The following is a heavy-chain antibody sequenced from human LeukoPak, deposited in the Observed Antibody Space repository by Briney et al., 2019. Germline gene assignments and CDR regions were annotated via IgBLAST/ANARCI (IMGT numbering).Heavy chain of an antibody. V-gene: IGHV3-64*01. CDR1: GFTFSSYT. CDR3: ARENARDGFNF. Sequence: GGSLRLSCAASGFTFSSYTWFWVRQAPGKGLEYVSAISTNGGSTYYANSVKGRFTISRDNSKNTLYLQMGSLRGEDMAVYYCARENARDGFNFWGQGTLVTVSS. CDR2: ISTNGGST. J-gene: IGHJ4*02. D-gene: IGHD1-1*01.